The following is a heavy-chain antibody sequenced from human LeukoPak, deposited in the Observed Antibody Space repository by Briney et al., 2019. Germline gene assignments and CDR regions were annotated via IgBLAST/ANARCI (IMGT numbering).Heavy chain of an antibody. CDR1: GFIFSRHW. Sequence: GGSLRLSCVASGFIFSRHWMSWVRQAPGKGLEWVANIKQDGSEKYYVDSVKGRFTISRDNAKNSLYLQMNSLRAEDTAVYYCASELLFPFDYWGQGTLVTVSS. CDR3: ASELLFPFDY. V-gene: IGHV3-7*03. J-gene: IGHJ4*02. CDR2: IKQDGSEK. D-gene: IGHD2-21*01.